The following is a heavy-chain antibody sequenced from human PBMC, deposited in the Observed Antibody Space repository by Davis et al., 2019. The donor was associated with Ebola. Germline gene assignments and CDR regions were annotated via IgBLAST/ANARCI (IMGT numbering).Heavy chain of an antibody. J-gene: IGHJ4*02. V-gene: IGHV3-11*01. CDR1: GFTFSDYY. CDR3: ASEPTVSDY. D-gene: IGHD4-17*01. CDR2: ISSSGSTI. Sequence: GESLKISCAASGFTFSDYYMSWIRQAPGKGLEWVSYISSSGSTIYYADSVKGRFTISRDNAKNSLYLQMNSLRAEDTAVYYCASEPTVSDYWGQGTLVTVSS.